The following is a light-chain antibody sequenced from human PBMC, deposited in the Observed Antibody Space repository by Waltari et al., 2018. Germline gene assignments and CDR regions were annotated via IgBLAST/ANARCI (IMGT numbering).Light chain of an antibody. J-gene: IGKJ5*01. Sequence: EIVLTQSPGTLSLSPGERATLSCRASQSVSSSYLAWYQQKPGQAPRLLIYRASSRATGISDRFSGSGSGADFTLTISRLEPEDFAVYYCQQYGSSPITFGQGTRLEIK. CDR1: QSVSSSY. CDR3: QQYGSSPIT. V-gene: IGKV3-20*01. CDR2: RAS.